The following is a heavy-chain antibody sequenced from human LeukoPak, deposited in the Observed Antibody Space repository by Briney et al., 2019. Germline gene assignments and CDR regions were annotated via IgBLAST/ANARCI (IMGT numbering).Heavy chain of an antibody. J-gene: IGHJ3*02. CDR1: GFTVSSNY. CDR2: IYSGGST. D-gene: IGHD5-24*01. Sequence: GGSLRLSCAASGFTVSSNYMSWVRQAPGEGLEWVSVIYSGGSTYYADSVKGRFTISRHNSKNTLYLQMNSLRAEDTAVYYCARAARWLQSSGAFDIWGQGTMVTVSS. V-gene: IGHV3-53*04. CDR3: ARAARWLQSSGAFDI.